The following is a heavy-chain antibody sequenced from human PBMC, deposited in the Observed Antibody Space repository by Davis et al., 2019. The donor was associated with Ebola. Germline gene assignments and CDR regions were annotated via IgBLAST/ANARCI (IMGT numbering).Heavy chain of an antibody. CDR2: INHSGST. D-gene: IGHD5-12*01. CDR3: ARTRGYSGYARFDY. J-gene: IGHJ4*02. CDR1: GGSISSYY. V-gene: IGHV4-34*01. Sequence: GSLRLSCTVSGGSISSYYWSWIRQPPGKGLEWIGEINHSGSTNYNPSLKSRVTISVDTSKNQFSLKLSSVTAADTAVYYCARTRGYSGYARFDYWGQGTLVTVSS.